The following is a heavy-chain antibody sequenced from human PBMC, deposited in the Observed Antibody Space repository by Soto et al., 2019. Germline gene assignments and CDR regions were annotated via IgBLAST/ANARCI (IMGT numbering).Heavy chain of an antibody. Sequence: EIQLMESGGGLVQPGGSLRLSCAASGFTFSGSHMSWVRQAPGKGLEWMASIKTDGSENYYVDSVKGRFTNSRDNAKNSLTLQMNSLRVEDTAVYYCARGWAQTSPWGQGTLVTVSS. J-gene: IGHJ5*02. D-gene: IGHD1-26*01. CDR2: IKTDGSEN. CDR1: GFTFSGSH. CDR3: ARGWAQTSP. V-gene: IGHV3-7*01.